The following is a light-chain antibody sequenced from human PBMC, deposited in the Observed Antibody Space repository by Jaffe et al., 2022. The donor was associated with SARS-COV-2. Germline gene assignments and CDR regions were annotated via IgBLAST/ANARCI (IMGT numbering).Light chain of an antibody. V-gene: IGKV3-20*01. CDR1: QSVDSKY. CDR3: HHYVIAPFT. Sequence: DIVLTQSPGTLSLSPGERATLSCRASQSVDSKYLTWYQQKPGQAPRLLIYGASSRPTGIPDRFSGSGSGTDFTLTINTLEPEDFAVYYCHHYVIAPFTFGPGTKVEIK. J-gene: IGKJ3*01. CDR2: GAS.